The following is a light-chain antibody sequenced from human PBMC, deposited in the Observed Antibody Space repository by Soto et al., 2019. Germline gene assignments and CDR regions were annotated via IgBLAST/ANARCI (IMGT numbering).Light chain of an antibody. J-gene: IGLJ1*01. CDR2: EGS. CDR1: SSDVGSYNF. CDR3: CSYAGSSTWV. V-gene: IGLV2-23*01. Sequence: QSALTQPASVSGSPGQSITISCTGTSSDVGSYNFVSWYQQHPGKAPKVMIYEGSKRPSGVSNRFSGSKSGNTAFLTISGLQAEDEADYYCCSYAGSSTWVFGTGTKVTVL.